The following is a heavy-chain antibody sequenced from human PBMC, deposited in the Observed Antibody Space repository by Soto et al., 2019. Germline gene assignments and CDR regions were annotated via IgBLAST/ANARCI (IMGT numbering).Heavy chain of an antibody. V-gene: IGHV3-11*01. Sequence: PGGSLRLSCAASGFTFSDYYMSWIRQAPGKGLEWVSYISSSGSTIYYADSVKGRFTISRDNAKNSLYLQMNSLRAEDTAVYYCARVRYYDILTGYYLWFDPWGQGTLVTVSS. J-gene: IGHJ5*02. CDR3: ARVRYYDILTGYYLWFDP. CDR1: GFTFSDYY. CDR2: ISSSGSTI. D-gene: IGHD3-9*01.